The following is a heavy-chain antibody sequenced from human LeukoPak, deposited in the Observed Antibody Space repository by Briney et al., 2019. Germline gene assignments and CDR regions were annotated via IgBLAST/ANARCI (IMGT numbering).Heavy chain of an antibody. CDR1: GGSISSHY. Sequence: PSETLSLTCSVSGGSISSHYWSWIRQPPGKGLEWIGYIYYSGSTYYNPSLKSRVTISVDTSKNQFSLKLSSVTAADTAVYYCARDPLTLTYYYDSSGIYYYYGMDVWGQGTTVTVSS. V-gene: IGHV4-30-4*01. CDR2: IYYSGST. D-gene: IGHD3-22*01. CDR3: ARDPLTLTYYYDSSGIYYYYGMDV. J-gene: IGHJ6*02.